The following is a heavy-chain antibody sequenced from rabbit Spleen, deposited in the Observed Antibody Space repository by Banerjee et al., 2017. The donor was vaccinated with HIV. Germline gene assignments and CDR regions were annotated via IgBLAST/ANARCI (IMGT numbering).Heavy chain of an antibody. V-gene: IGHV1S40*01. Sequence: QSLEESGGDLVKPGASLTLTCKASGIDFSSHYYMCWVRQAPGKGLEWISCIAGSSSDFTYSATWAKGRFTISKTSSTTVTLQMTSLTVADTATYFCARDTGSSFSSYGMDLWGPGTLVTVS. CDR1: GIDFSSHYY. J-gene: IGHJ6*01. D-gene: IGHD8-1*01. CDR2: IAGSSSDFT. CDR3: ARDTGSSFSSYGMDL.